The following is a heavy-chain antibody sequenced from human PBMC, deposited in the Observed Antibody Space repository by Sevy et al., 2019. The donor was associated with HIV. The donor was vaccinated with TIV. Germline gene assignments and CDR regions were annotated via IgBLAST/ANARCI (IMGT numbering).Heavy chain of an antibody. J-gene: IGHJ6*02. CDR2: MNPNSGNT. Sequence: ASVKVSCKASGYTFTSYDINWVRQATGQGLEWMGWMNPNSGNTGYAQKFQGRVTMTRNTSIRTAYMEQSSLRSEESAVYYCVTGEGGGKDVWGQWTTVTVSS. D-gene: IGHD7-27*01. V-gene: IGHV1-8*01. CDR1: GYTFTSYD. CDR3: VTGEGGGKDV.